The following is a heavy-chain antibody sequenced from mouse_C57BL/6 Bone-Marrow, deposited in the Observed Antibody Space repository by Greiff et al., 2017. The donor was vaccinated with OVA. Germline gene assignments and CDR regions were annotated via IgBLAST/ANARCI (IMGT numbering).Heavy chain of an antibody. D-gene: IGHD5-1*01. V-gene: IGHV1-81*01. J-gene: IGHJ2*01. Sequence: QVQLQQSGAELARPGASVKLSCKASGYTFTSYGISWVKQRTGQGLEWIGEIYPRSGNTYYNEKFKGKATLTADKSSSTAYMELRSLTSEDSAVYFCARRGVLYYFDYWGQGTTLTVSA. CDR2: IYPRSGNT. CDR3: ARRGVLYYFDY. CDR1: GYTFTSYG.